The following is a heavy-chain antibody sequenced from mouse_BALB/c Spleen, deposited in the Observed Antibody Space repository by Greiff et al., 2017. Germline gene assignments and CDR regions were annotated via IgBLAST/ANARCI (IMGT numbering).Heavy chain of an antibody. J-gene: IGHJ4*01. Sequence: QVHVKQSGPGLVAPSQSLSITCTVSGFSLTSYGVHWVRQPPGKGLEWLGVIWAGGSTNYNSALMSRLSISKDNSKSQVFLKMNSLQTDDTAMYYCARDPYYYGSSYGAMDYWGQGTSVTVSS. V-gene: IGHV2-9*02. CDR1: GFSLTSYG. CDR2: IWAGGST. CDR3: ARDPYYYGSSYGAMDY. D-gene: IGHD1-1*01.